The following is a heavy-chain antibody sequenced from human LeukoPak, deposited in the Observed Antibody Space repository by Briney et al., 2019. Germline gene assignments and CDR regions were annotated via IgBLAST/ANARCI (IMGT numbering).Heavy chain of an antibody. Sequence: SETLSLTCTVSGVSIISGRSYWSWIRQPAGKALEYIGRIYTSGSTQYDPSLKSRVTMSVDTSKNQFSLNLSSVTAADTAVYYCARENCGGSSCPYYYYYYMDVWGKGTTVTVSS. D-gene: IGHD2-2*01. CDR1: GVSIISGRSY. CDR2: IYTSGST. CDR3: ARENCGGSSCPYYYYYYMDV. J-gene: IGHJ6*03. V-gene: IGHV4-61*02.